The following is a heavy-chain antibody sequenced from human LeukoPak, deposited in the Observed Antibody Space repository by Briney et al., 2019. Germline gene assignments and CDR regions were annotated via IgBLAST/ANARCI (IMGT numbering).Heavy chain of an antibody. J-gene: IGHJ4*02. CDR1: GFTFSSYA. CDR2: ISYDGSNK. D-gene: IGHD1-26*01. V-gene: IGHV3-30*04. Sequence: GGSLRLSCAASGFTFSSYAMHWVRQAPGKGLEWVAVISYDGSNKYYADSVKGRFTISRDNSKNTLCLQMNSLRAEDTAVYYCARDTIVGATTFDYRGQGTLVTVSS. CDR3: ARDTIVGATTFDY.